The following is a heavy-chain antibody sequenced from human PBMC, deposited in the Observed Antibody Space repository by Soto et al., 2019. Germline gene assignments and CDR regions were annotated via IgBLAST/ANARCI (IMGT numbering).Heavy chain of an antibody. Sequence: SETLSLTCTVSGGSISSGGYYWSWIRQHPGKGLAWIGYIYYSGSTYYNPSLKSRVTISVDTSKNQFSLKLSSVTAADTAVYYCARGLNSNYFDYWGQGTLVTVSS. J-gene: IGHJ4*02. CDR1: GGSISSGGYY. V-gene: IGHV4-31*03. CDR2: IYYSGST. CDR3: ARGLNSNYFDY. D-gene: IGHD4-4*01.